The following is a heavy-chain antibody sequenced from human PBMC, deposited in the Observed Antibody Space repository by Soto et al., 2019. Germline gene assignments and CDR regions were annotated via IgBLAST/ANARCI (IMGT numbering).Heavy chain of an antibody. CDR1: GFTFSSYA. Sequence: PGGSLRLSCAASGFTFSSYAMSWVRQAPGKGLEWVSAISGSGGSTYYADSVKGRFTISRDNSKTTLYLQMNSLRAEDTAVYYCAKPRGITMIVVVTDVFDYWGQGTLVTVSS. CDR3: AKPRGITMIVVVTDVFDY. V-gene: IGHV3-23*01. J-gene: IGHJ4*02. CDR2: ISGSGGST. D-gene: IGHD3-22*01.